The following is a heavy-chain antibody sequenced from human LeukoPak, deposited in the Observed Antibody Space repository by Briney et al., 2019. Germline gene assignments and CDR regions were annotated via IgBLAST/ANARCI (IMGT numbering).Heavy chain of an antibody. D-gene: IGHD3-3*02. V-gene: IGHV7-4-1*02. J-gene: IGHJ3*02. CDR1: GYTFTSYA. CDR3: ATEPLISTDDAFDI. CDR2: INTNTGNP. Sequence: GASVKVSCKASGYTFTSYAMNWVRQAPGQGLEWMGRINTNTGNPTYAQGFTGRFVFSLDTSVSTAYLQISSLKAEDTAVYYCATEPLISTDDAFDIWGQGTMVTVSS.